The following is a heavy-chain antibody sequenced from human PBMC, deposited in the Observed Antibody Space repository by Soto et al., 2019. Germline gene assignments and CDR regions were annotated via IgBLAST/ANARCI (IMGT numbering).Heavy chain of an antibody. D-gene: IGHD4-17*01. Sequence: QVQLVESGGGVVQPGRSLRLSCAASGFTFSSYAMHWVRQAPGKGLEWVAVISYDGSNKYYADSVKGRFTISRDNSKNTLYLQMNSLRAEDTAVYYCARARGAPGDYPPSLYYYGMDVWGQGTTVTVSS. V-gene: IGHV3-30-3*01. CDR3: ARARGAPGDYPPSLYYYGMDV. CDR2: ISYDGSNK. CDR1: GFTFSSYA. J-gene: IGHJ6*02.